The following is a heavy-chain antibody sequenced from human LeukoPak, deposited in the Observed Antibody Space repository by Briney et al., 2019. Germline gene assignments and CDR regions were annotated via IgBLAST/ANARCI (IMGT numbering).Heavy chain of an antibody. D-gene: IGHD1-26*01. Sequence: PSETLSLTCTVSGGSISSYYWSWIRQPPGKGLEWIGYIYYSGSTNYNPSLKSRVTISVDTSKNQFSLKLSSVTAADTAVYYCAVEVGATDYWGQGTPVTVSS. V-gene: IGHV4-59*08. CDR2: IYYSGST. J-gene: IGHJ4*02. CDR3: AVEVGATDY. CDR1: GGSISSYY.